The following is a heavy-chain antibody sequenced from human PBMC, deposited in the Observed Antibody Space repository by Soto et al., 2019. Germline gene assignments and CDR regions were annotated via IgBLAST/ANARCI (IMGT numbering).Heavy chain of an antibody. CDR2: IIPILGIA. CDR3: ARHGSSWYGMDV. D-gene: IGHD6-13*01. Sequence: ASVKVSCKASGGTFSSYTISWVRQAPGQGLEWMGRIIPILGIANYAQKFQGRVTITADKSTSTAYMELSSLRSEDTAVYYCARHGSSWYGMDVWGQGTTVTVSS. J-gene: IGHJ6*02. V-gene: IGHV1-69*02. CDR1: GGTFSSYT.